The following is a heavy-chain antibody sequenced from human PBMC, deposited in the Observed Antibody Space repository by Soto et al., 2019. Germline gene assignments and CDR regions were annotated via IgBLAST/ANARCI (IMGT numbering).Heavy chain of an antibody. Sequence: PSETLSLTCAVYGGSFSGYYWSWIRQPPGKGLEWIGEINHSGSTNYNPSLKSRVTISVDTSKNQFSLKLSSVTAADTAVYYCARGPYGSGQYGMDVWGQGTPVTVYS. CDR3: ARGPYGSGQYGMDV. D-gene: IGHD3-10*01. V-gene: IGHV4-34*01. CDR1: GGSFSGYY. J-gene: IGHJ6*02. CDR2: INHSGST.